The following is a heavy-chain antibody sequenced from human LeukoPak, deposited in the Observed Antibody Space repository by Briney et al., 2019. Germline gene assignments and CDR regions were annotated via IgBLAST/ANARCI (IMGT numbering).Heavy chain of an antibody. D-gene: IGHD2-2*01. Sequence: SETLSLTCTVSGGSISSGSYYWSWIRQPAGKGLEWIGRIYTSGSTNYNPSLKSRVTMSVDTSKNQFSLKLSSVTAADTAVYYCARDRMAAAILDYYYHMDVWGKGTTVTVSS. J-gene: IGHJ6*03. CDR2: IYTSGST. CDR3: ARDRMAAAILDYYYHMDV. CDR1: GGSISSGSYY. V-gene: IGHV4-61*02.